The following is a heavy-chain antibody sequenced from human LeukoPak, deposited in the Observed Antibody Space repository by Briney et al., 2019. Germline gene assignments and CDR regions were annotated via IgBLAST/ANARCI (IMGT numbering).Heavy chain of an antibody. J-gene: IGHJ4*02. V-gene: IGHV3-30*18. CDR2: ISYDGSNK. D-gene: IGHD3-10*01. CDR3: AKDGALLWFGELLFDY. Sequence: GGSLRLSCAASGFTFSSYGMHWVRQAPGKGLEWVAVISYDGSNKYYADSLKGRLTISTDNSKNTLYLQMNSLRAEDTAVYYCAKDGALLWFGELLFDYWGQGTLVTVSS. CDR1: GFTFSSYG.